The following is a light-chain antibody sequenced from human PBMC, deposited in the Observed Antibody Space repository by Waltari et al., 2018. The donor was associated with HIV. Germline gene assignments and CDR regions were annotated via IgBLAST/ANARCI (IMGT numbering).Light chain of an antibody. CDR3: CSYTGSTTWV. V-gene: IGLV2-23*01. CDR2: EDN. J-gene: IGLJ3*02. Sequence: QSALTQPASVSGSPGQSITISCTGTSRDGGSYNVVSWYQQHPGKAPKLMIYEDNKRPSGVSNRFSGSKSGNTASLTISGLQAEDEADYYCCSYTGSTTWVFGGGTKLTVL. CDR1: SRDGGSYNV.